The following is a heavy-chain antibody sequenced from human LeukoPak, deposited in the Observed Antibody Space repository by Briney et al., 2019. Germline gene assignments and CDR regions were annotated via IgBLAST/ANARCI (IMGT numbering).Heavy chain of an antibody. CDR1: GFGFSDYA. CDR3: IKDRGSSGWDFDS. J-gene: IGHJ4*02. D-gene: IGHD6-19*01. CDR2: ISGNGVAT. V-gene: IGHV3-64D*06. Sequence: GGSQRLSCSASGFGFSDYAMHWARQAPGKGLEYLSGISGNGVATYYVDSVQGRFTVSRDNSKTTLYLQINSLRREDTAFYYCIKDRGSSGWDFDSWGQGTLLTVSS.